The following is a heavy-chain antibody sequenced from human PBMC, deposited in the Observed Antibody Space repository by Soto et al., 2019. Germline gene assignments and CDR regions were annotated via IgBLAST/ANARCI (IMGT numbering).Heavy chain of an antibody. J-gene: IGHJ6*02. Sequence: GGSLRLSCAASGFTFSSYAMNWVRQAPGKGLEWVSGISGSGGSTWYADSVKGRVTISRDNSKNTVYLQLNSLRGEDTAVYYCAKDLRLRFLEWAPSMDVWGQGTTVTVSS. CDR3: AKDLRLRFLEWAPSMDV. D-gene: IGHD3-3*01. CDR2: ISGSGGST. V-gene: IGHV3-23*01. CDR1: GFTFSSYA.